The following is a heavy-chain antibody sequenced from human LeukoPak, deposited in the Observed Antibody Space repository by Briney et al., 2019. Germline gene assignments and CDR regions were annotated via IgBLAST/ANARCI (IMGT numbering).Heavy chain of an antibody. Sequence: GASVKVSCKASGHTFTSYDINWLRQATGQGLQWMGWMNPDSGNTGYAQKFQGRVTMTRNPSISTAYMELSSLTSEDTAVYYCARRIAAAGVGIVYWGQGTLVTVSS. V-gene: IGHV1-8*01. D-gene: IGHD6-13*01. CDR2: MNPDSGNT. J-gene: IGHJ4*02. CDR1: GHTFTSYD. CDR3: ARRIAAAGVGIVY.